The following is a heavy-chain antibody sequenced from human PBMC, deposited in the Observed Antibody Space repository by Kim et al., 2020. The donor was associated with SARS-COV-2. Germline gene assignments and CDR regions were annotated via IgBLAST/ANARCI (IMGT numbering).Heavy chain of an antibody. CDR2: IIPIFGTA. J-gene: IGHJ6*02. CDR3: ARDSCSSTSYYPYYYYYYGMDV. CDR1: GGTFSSYA. Sequence: SVKVSCKASGGTFSSYAISWVRQAPGQGLEWMGGIIPIFGTANYAQKFQGRVTITADESTSTAYMELSSLRSEDTAVYYCARDSCSSTSYYPYYYYYYGMDVWGQGTTVTISS. V-gene: IGHV1-69*13. D-gene: IGHD2-2*01.